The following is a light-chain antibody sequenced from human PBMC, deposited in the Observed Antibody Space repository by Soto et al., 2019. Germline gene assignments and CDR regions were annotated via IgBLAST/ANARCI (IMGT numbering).Light chain of an antibody. CDR3: QKYTHFHLN. J-gene: IGKJ4*01. V-gene: IGKV1-5*01. CDR1: QSSSSW. Sequence: DIQMTQSPSTLSASVGDRVTITCRASQSSSSWLALYQQKPGKAPKLLIHEASRLESGVPSRFSGSESGTEFTLTISGLHAEDSATYYCQKYTHFHLNFGGGTKVAIK. CDR2: EAS.